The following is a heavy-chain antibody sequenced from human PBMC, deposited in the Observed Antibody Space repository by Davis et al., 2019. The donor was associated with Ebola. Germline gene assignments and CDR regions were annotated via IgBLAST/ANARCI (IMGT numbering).Heavy chain of an antibody. D-gene: IGHD1-7*01. CDR1: GNSFTSHW. J-gene: IGHJ5*02. CDR2: IDPSDSYT. Sequence: GESLKISCKDSGNSFTSHWISWVRQMPGKGLEWMGRIDPSDSYTNYSPSFQGHVTISADKSISTAYLQWSSLKASDTAMYYCASLTGTISVGWFDPWGQGTLVTVSS. CDR3: ASLTGTISVGWFDP. V-gene: IGHV5-10-1*01.